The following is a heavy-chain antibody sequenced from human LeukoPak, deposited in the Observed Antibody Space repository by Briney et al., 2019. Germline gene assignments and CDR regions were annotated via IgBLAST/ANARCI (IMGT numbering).Heavy chain of an antibody. V-gene: IGHV3-53*01. J-gene: IGHJ4*02. CDR1: GFTVSSKY. D-gene: IGHD1-20*01. CDR2: IYSGGST. Sequence: GGSLRLSCAASGFTVSSKYMSWVRQAPGEGLEWVSVIYSGGSTYYADSVKGRFTISRDNSKNTLYLQMNSLRAEDTAVYYCAREGITGTTSPYFDYWGQGTLVTVSS. CDR3: AREGITGTTSPYFDY.